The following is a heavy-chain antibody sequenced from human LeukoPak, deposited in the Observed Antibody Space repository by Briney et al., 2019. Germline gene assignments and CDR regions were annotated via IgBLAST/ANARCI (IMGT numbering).Heavy chain of an antibody. V-gene: IGHV4-34*01. Sequence: PSETLSLTCTVSGGSISSHYWSWIRQPPGKGLEWIGEINHSGSTNYNPSLKSRVTISVDTSKNQFSLKLSSVTAADTAVYYCARCNYYDSSGYYYEWFDPWGQGTLVTVSS. D-gene: IGHD3-22*01. CDR3: ARCNYYDSSGYYYEWFDP. CDR1: GGSISSHY. CDR2: INHSGST. J-gene: IGHJ5*02.